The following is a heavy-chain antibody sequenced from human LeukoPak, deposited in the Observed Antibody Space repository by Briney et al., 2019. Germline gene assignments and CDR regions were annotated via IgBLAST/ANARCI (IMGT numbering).Heavy chain of an antibody. CDR2: IYYFGST. D-gene: IGHD3-10*01. Sequence: SETLSLTCTVSGGSISSSSYYWGWIRQPPGRGLEWIGSIYYFGSTYYNPSLKSRVTISVDTSNNQFSLKLSSVTAADTAVYYCARHAPYGSGSYYRSCYFDYWGQGPLVTVSS. CDR3: ARHAPYGSGSYYRSCYFDY. V-gene: IGHV4-39*01. CDR1: GGSISSSSYY. J-gene: IGHJ4*02.